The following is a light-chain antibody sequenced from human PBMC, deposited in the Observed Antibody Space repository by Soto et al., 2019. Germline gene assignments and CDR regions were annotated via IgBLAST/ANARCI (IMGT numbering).Light chain of an antibody. Sequence: QSVLTQPPSASGTPGQRVTISCSGGSSNIGRNYVYWYQRLPGTAPRLLIHSDNQRPSGVPDRFSGSKSGTSASLSISGLRSEDEGEYYCAAWDDSRSGYHVFGTGTQLTVL. CDR3: AAWDDSRSGYHV. CDR1: SSNIGRNY. J-gene: IGLJ1*01. V-gene: IGLV1-47*02. CDR2: SDN.